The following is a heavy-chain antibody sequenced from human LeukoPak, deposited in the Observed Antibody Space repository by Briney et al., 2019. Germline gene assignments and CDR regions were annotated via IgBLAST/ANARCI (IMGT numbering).Heavy chain of an antibody. J-gene: IGHJ2*01. V-gene: IGHV3-23*01. CDR1: GFTFTTYA. CDR2: ISGSGVST. Sequence: SGGSLRLSCAAAGFTFTTYAMSWVRQAPGKGLEWVSGISGSGVSTYYADSVKGRFTISRDNSKNTLFLQMNSLRAEDTAVYYCAKLKVGEWYYDLWGRGTLVTVSS. CDR3: AKLKVGEWYYDL.